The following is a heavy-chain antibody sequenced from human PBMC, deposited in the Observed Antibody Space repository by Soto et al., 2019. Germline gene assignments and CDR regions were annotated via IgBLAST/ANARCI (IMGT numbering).Heavy chain of an antibody. Sequence: ASVKVSCKASGYTFTSYGINWVRQAPGQGLEWMGWISAYNGDTHYTQRLQGRVTMTTDTSTSTAYMELRGLRSDDTAVYYCAAEASEHYYDSSGNWRVDYWGQGTLVTVSS. J-gene: IGHJ4*02. V-gene: IGHV1-18*01. CDR3: AAEASEHYYDSSGNWRVDY. CDR2: ISAYNGDT. CDR1: GYTFTSYG. D-gene: IGHD3-22*01.